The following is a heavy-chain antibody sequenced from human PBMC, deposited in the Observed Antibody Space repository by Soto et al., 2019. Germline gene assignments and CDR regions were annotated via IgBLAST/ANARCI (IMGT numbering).Heavy chain of an antibody. V-gene: IGHV4-34*01. CDR3: ARGTTLNYSSSWYVGKAFDY. CDR1: GGSFSGYY. Sequence: SETLSLTCAVYGGSFSGYYWSWIRQPPGKGLEWIGEINHSGSTNYNPSLKSRFTISVDTSKNQFSLKLSSVTAADTAVYYCARGTTLNYSSSWYVGKAFDYWGQGTLVTVSS. CDR2: INHSGST. D-gene: IGHD6-13*01. J-gene: IGHJ4*02.